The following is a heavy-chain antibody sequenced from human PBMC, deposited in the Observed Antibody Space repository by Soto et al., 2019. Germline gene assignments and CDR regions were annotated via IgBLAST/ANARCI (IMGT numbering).Heavy chain of an antibody. Sequence: QVQLVQSGAEVKKPGASVKVSCKASGYTFTDYYMHWVRQAPGQGLEWMGRNNPKSGDTKYAEKFQAWVTMTRDTSISTAYMEVTRLRSDDTAVYYCARVNGDAPPRGMDVWGQGTTVTVSS. CDR2: NNPKSGDT. CDR1: GYTFTDYY. J-gene: IGHJ6*02. CDR3: ARVNGDAPPRGMDV. D-gene: IGHD2-21*02. V-gene: IGHV1-2*04.